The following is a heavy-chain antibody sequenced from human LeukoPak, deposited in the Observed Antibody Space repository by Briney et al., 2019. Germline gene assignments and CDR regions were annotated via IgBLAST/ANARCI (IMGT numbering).Heavy chain of an antibody. D-gene: IGHD2-2*01. V-gene: IGHV1-2*02. J-gene: IGHJ5*02. Sequence: GASVKVSCKASGYTFTGYYMHWVRQAPGQGLEWMGWINPNSGGTNYAQKFQGRVTMTRDTSISTAYMELSRLRSDGTAVYYCAREGCSSTNCHVLGDDNWFDPWGQGTLVTVSS. CDR1: GYTFTGYY. CDR3: AREGCSSTNCHVLGDDNWFDP. CDR2: INPNSGGT.